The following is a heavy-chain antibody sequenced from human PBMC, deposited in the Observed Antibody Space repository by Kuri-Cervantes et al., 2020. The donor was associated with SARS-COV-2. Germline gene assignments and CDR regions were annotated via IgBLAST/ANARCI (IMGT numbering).Heavy chain of an antibody. V-gene: IGHV3-30-3*01. CDR1: GFTSRNYA. CDR2: ISYDGSNK. CDR3: ALSSGYYYPNAGFDY. D-gene: IGHD3-22*01. Sequence: SLKISCADSGFTSRNYAFHWVRQAPGKGLEWVAVISYDGSNKYYADSVKGRFTISRDNSKNTLYLQMNSLRAEDTAVYYCALSSGYYYPNAGFDYWGQGTLVTVSS. J-gene: IGHJ4*02.